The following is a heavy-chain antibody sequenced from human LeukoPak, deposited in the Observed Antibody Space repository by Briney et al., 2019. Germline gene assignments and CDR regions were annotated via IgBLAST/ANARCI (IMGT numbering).Heavy chain of an antibody. Sequence: GGSLTLSCAASGFTFSSAWMSWVRQAPGKGLEWVGRIKRNTGGGTAEYAAPVKGRFTISRDDSKNTLYLQMNSLKTEDTAVYYCTTYSSRWFYCDSWGEGILVTVSS. CDR1: GFTFSSAW. V-gene: IGHV3-15*01. CDR2: IKRNTGGGTA. CDR3: TTYSSRWFYCDS. J-gene: IGHJ4*02. D-gene: IGHD6-13*01.